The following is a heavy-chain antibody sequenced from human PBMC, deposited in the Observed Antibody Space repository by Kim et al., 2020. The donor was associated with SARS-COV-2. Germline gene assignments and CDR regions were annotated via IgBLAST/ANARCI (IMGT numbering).Heavy chain of an antibody. CDR3: ARGGRRYNWFDP. Sequence: SETLSLTCTVSGGSISSYYWSWIRQPPGKGLEWIGYIYYSGSTNYNPSLKSRVTISVDTSKNQFSLKLSSVTAADTAVYYCARGGRRYNWFDPWGQGTLVTVSS. D-gene: IGHD3-16*01. CDR2: IYYSGST. CDR1: GGSISSYY. V-gene: IGHV4-59*01. J-gene: IGHJ5*02.